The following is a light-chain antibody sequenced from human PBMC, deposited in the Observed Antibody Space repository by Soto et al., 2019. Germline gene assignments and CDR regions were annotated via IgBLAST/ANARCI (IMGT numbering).Light chain of an antibody. Sequence: DIQMTHSPSTLSATSGDRVTITCRASQSISGWLAWYQQKPGKAPKLLIYDASNLETGVPSRFSGSGSGTEFTLTISNLQPDDFATYYCQQYENYWTLGQGTKVDIK. CDR2: DAS. J-gene: IGKJ1*01. V-gene: IGKV1-5*01. CDR3: QQYENYWT. CDR1: QSISGW.